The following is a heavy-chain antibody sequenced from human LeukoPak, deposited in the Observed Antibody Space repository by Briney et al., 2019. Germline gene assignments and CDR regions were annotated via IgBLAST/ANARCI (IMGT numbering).Heavy chain of an antibody. D-gene: IGHD6-13*01. CDR3: ASWSSSWTGGYFFDY. CDR2: IYYSGST. J-gene: IGHJ4*02. CDR1: GGSISSSSYY. V-gene: IGHV4-39*06. Sequence: SETLSLTCTVSGGSISSSSYYWGWIRQPPGKGLEWIGSIYYSGSTYYNPSLRSRVTISIDTSKRQFALKLSSVTAADTAVYYCASWSSSWTGGYFFDYWGQGSLVTVSS.